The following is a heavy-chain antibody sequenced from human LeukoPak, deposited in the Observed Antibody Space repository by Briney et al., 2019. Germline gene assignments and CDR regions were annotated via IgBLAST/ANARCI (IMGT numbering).Heavy chain of an antibody. CDR2: IYWNDDK. CDR1: GFSLSTSGVG. V-gene: IGHV2-5*01. CDR3: AHRRSITIFGVVTGAFDI. J-gene: IGHJ3*02. D-gene: IGHD3-3*01. Sequence: SGPTLVKPTQTLTLTCTFSGFSLSTSGVGVGWIRQPPGKALEWLALIYWNDDKRYSPSLKSRLTITKDTSKNQVVLTMTNMDPVDTATYYCAHRRSITIFGVVTGAFDIWGQGTMVTVSS.